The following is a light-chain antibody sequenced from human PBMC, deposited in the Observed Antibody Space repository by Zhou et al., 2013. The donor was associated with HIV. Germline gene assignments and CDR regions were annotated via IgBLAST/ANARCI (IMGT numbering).Light chain of an antibody. CDR1: QSISTW. CDR3: QQLNSYPLT. CDR2: KAS. Sequence: DIQMTQSPSSVSASVGDRVTITCRASQSISTWLAWYQQKRGKAPKLLIYKASNLESGVPSRFSGSGSGTEFTLTISSLQPDDFATYSCQQLNSYPLTFGGGTKVEIK. V-gene: IGKV1-5*03. J-gene: IGKJ4*01.